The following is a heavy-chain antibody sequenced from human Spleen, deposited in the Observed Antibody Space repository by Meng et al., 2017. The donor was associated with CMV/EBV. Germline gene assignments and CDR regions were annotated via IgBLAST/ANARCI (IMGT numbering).Heavy chain of an antibody. D-gene: IGHD5-18*01. Sequence: GSLRLSCTVSGGCISSYYWSWIRQPPGKGLEWIGYIYYSGSTNYNPSLKSRVTISVDTSKNQFSLKLSSVTAADTAVYYCARVDTAMGPTYYYYGMDVWGQGTTVTVSS. V-gene: IGHV4-59*01. CDR1: GGCISSYY. J-gene: IGHJ6*02. CDR3: ARVDTAMGPTYYYYGMDV. CDR2: IYYSGST.